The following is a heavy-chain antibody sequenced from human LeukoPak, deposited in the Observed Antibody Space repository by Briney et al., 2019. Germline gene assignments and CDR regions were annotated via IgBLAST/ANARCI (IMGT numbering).Heavy chain of an antibody. D-gene: IGHD5-18*01. CDR1: GGSISSSSAY. Sequence: SETLSLTCTVSGGSISSSSAYWGWIRHPPGKGLEWIGSIYYSKNTYYNPSLKSRVTISADTSKNQFSLTLGSVSATDTAVYYCVSPRGFSYGYFDSWGQGTLVTVSS. J-gene: IGHJ4*02. CDR3: VSPRGFSYGYFDS. V-gene: IGHV4-39*01. CDR2: IYYSKNT.